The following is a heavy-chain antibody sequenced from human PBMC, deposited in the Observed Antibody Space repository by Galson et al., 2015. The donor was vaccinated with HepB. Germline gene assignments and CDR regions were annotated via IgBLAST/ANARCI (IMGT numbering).Heavy chain of an antibody. CDR1: GYSFTSYA. CDR2: INPNTGNP. Sequence: SVKVSCKAFGYSFTSYAMNWVRQAPGQGLEWMGWINPNTGNPVYARGFTGRFVFSLDTSVRTTYLQTSSLQADDTAVYYCARDLFDSDYDHYSYYFGMDVWGQGTTVTVSS. CDR3: ARDLFDSDYDHYSYYFGMDV. D-gene: IGHD4-11*01. V-gene: IGHV7-4-1*02. J-gene: IGHJ6*02.